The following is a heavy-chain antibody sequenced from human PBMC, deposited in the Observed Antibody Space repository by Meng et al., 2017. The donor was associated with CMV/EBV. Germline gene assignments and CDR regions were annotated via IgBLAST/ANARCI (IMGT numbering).Heavy chain of an antibody. Sequence: GGSLKISCKGSGYSFTSYWIGWVRQMPGKGLEWMGIIYPGDSDTRYSPSFQGQVTISADKSISTAYLQWSSLKASDTAMYYWARASVSSGWFLFDYWGQGTLVTVSS. CDR2: IYPGDSDT. J-gene: IGHJ4*02. CDR1: GYSFTSYW. D-gene: IGHD6-19*01. V-gene: IGHV5-51*01. CDR3: ARASVSSGWFLFDY.